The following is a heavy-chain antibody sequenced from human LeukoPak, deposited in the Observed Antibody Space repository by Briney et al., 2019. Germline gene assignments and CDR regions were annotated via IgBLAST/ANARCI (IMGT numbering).Heavy chain of an antibody. D-gene: IGHD1-26*01. CDR1: GFTVSSNY. CDR3: ASGDSGSYSPGYYYYGMDV. CDR2: IYSGGST. V-gene: IGHV3-53*04. Sequence: GGSLRLSCAASGFTVSSNYMSWVRQAPGKGLEWVSVIYSGGSTYYADSVKGRFTISRHNSKNTLYLQMNSLRAEDTAVYYCASGDSGSYSPGYYYYGMDVWGQGTTVTVSS. J-gene: IGHJ6*02.